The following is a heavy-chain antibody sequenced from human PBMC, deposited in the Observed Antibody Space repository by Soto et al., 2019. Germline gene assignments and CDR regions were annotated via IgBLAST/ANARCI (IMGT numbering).Heavy chain of an antibody. CDR1: SGFMTNYY. CDR3: ARGRGGYYFYDY. J-gene: IGHJ4*02. V-gene: IGHV4-59*01. Sequence: SETLSLTCTVSSGFMTNYYWNWIRQTPGKAPEWIAYIYYNGITNYNPSLKSRVTISVDTPKNQFSLKLNSVTAADTAMSYCARGRGGYYFYDYWGQGAFLTVSA. D-gene: IGHD1-26*01. CDR2: IYYNGIT.